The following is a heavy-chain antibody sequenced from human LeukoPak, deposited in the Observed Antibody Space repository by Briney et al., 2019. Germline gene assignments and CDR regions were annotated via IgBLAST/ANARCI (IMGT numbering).Heavy chain of an antibody. V-gene: IGHV3-30*18. Sequence: SGGSLRLSCAASGFTFSSYGMHWVRQAPGKGLEWVAVISYDGSNKYYADSVKGRFTISRDNSKNTLYLQMNSLRAEDTAVYYCAKDIISWSSESPHDSWGQGTLVTVSS. CDR2: ISYDGSNK. CDR3: AKDIISWSSESPHDS. CDR1: GFTFSSYG. J-gene: IGHJ4*02. D-gene: IGHD2-2*01.